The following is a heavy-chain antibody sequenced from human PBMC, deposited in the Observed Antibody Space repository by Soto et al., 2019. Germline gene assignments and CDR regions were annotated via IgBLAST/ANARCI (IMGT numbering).Heavy chain of an antibody. V-gene: IGHV1-69*02. CDR3: ASWVRAVAGIGAFDI. J-gene: IGHJ3*02. Sequence: QVQLVQSGAEVKKPGSSVKVSCKASGGTFSSYTISWVRQAPGQGLEWMGRIIPILGIANYAQKFHGRVTITADKSTSTAYMELSSLRSEDTAVYYCASWVRAVAGIGAFDIWGQGTMVTVSS. CDR1: GGTFSSYT. CDR2: IIPILGIA. D-gene: IGHD6-19*01.